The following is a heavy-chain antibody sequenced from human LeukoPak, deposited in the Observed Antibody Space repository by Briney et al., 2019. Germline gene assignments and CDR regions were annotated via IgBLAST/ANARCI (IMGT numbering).Heavy chain of an antibody. J-gene: IGHJ4*02. CDR3: AKDLYYYDSSGYYYTLDY. D-gene: IGHD3-22*01. CDR1: GFTFSSYA. CDR2: ISGSGGST. Sequence: GGSLRLSCAASGFTFSSYAMSWVRQAPGKGLEWVSAISGSGGSTYYADSVKGRFTISRDNSKNTLYLQMNSLRAEDTAVYYCAKDLYYYDSSGYYYTLDYWGQGTLVTVSS. V-gene: IGHV3-23*01.